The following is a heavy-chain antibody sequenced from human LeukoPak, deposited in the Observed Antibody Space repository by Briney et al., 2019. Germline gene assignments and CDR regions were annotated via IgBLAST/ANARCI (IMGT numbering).Heavy chain of an antibody. Sequence: GGSLRLSCAASGFTFSSHSMNSVRQAPGKGLEWVSCISSGSTTIYYADSVKGRFTISRDNAKNSLFLQMSSLRAEDTAVYYCARSPQYSSSSGFDYWGQESLVTVSS. CDR3: ARSPQYSSSSGFDY. D-gene: IGHD6-6*01. V-gene: IGHV3-48*01. CDR1: GFTFSSHS. J-gene: IGHJ4*02. CDR2: ISSGSTTI.